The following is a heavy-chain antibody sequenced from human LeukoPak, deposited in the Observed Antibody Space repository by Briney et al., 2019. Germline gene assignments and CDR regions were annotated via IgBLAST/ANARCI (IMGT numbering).Heavy chain of an antibody. D-gene: IGHD2-2*01. CDR1: GGSISSSNHY. CDR3: ARRGDIVVVPAATAFDI. J-gene: IGHJ3*02. Sequence: SETLSLTCTVSGGSISSSNHYWGWIRQPPGKGLEWIGTIYYSGSTYYNPSLKGRVTISVDTSKNQFSLKLSSVTAADTAVYYCARRGDIVVVPAATAFDIWGQGTMVTVSS. CDR2: IYYSGST. V-gene: IGHV4-39*01.